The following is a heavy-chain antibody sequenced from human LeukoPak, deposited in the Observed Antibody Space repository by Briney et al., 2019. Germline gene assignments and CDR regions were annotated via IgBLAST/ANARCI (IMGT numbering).Heavy chain of an antibody. V-gene: IGHV4-59*01. Sequence: SETLSLTCTVSGGSTGSYYWSWIRQTPGKGLEWIAYIYYNGSANYNPSLKSRITISIDTSKNQFSLKLTSVTAADTAVYYCARGRRDDSNYRPFEYWGQGILVTVSS. J-gene: IGHJ4*02. CDR3: ARGRRDDSNYRPFEY. CDR1: GGSTGSYY. D-gene: IGHD5-24*01. CDR2: IYYNGSA.